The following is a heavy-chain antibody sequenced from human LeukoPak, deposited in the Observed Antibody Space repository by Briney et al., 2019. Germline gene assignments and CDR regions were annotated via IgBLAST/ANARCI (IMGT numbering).Heavy chain of an antibody. CDR2: IGWNSVSI. CDR1: GFTFNDYA. J-gene: IGHJ4*02. CDR3: AKTAGYGDYVSPFDY. Sequence: PGGSLRLSCAASGFTFNDYAMHWVRQAPGKGLEWVSGIGWNSVSIVYADSVKGRFTISRDNAKNSLYLHMTSLRAEDTALYYCAKTAGYGDYVSPFDYWGQGTLVIVSS. V-gene: IGHV3-9*01. D-gene: IGHD4-17*01.